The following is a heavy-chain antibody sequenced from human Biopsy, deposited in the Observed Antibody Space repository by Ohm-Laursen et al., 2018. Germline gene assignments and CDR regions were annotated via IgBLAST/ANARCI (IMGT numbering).Heavy chain of an antibody. Sequence: SLRLSCSASGFSFDDFAMHWVRQSPGKGLEWVAGIDWNSRNINYGDSVKGRFSVSRDNAKNSLYLQMNSLRGEDTALYYCVKDTDWNYVWDRPGATKGMDVWGQGTTVTVSS. J-gene: IGHJ6*02. CDR3: VKDTDWNYVWDRPGATKGMDV. CDR2: IDWNSRNI. CDR1: GFSFDDFA. V-gene: IGHV3-9*01. D-gene: IGHD1-7*01.